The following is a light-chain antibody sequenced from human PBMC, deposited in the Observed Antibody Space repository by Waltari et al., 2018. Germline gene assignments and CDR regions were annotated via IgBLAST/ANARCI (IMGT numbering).Light chain of an antibody. V-gene: IGKV1-5*03. CDR1: QSIGSW. J-gene: IGKJ3*01. CDR3: QRYNSYPIT. Sequence: DIQMTQSPSTLSASVGARVTITCRASQSIGSWLAWYQQKPGKAPKLLIYEATSLESGVPSRFSASGSGTEFTLTISSLQPDDFATYYCQRYNSYPITVGPGTKVDI. CDR2: EAT.